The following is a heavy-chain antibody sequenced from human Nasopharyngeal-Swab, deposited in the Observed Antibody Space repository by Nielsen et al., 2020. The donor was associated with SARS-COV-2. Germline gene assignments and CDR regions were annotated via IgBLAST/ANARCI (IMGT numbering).Heavy chain of an antibody. D-gene: IGHD6-19*01. Sequence: VRQAPGKGLEWVGRIKSKTDGGTTDYAAPVKGRFTISRDDSKNTLYRQMNSLKTEDTAVYYCTTGRYSSGWRGKTYYFDYWGQGTLVTVSS. J-gene: IGHJ4*02. CDR2: IKSKTDGGTT. CDR3: TTGRYSSGWRGKTYYFDY. V-gene: IGHV3-15*01.